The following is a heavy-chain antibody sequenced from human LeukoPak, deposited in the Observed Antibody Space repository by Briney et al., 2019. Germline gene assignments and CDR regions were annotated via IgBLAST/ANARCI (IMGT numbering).Heavy chain of an antibody. CDR3: ARGGIYGGNSEYFQH. V-gene: IGHV4-39*07. J-gene: IGHJ1*01. D-gene: IGHD4-23*01. Sequence: SETLSLTCTVSGGSISSASYYWGWVRQPPGKGLEWIGEINHSGSTNYNPSLKSRVTISVDTSKNQFSLKLSSVTAADTAVYYCARGGIYGGNSEYFQHWGQGTLVTVSS. CDR2: INHSGST. CDR1: GGSISSASYY.